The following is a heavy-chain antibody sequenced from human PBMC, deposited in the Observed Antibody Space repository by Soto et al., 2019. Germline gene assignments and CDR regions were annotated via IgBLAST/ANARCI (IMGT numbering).Heavy chain of an antibody. Sequence: GGSLRLSCAASGFTFSTCAMTWVRQAPGKGLEWVSTISGLGAGTYYADSVKGRFTISRDNSKNTVYLQMDSLRAEDTAVYYCSSSRTGYYFDYWGQGTLVTVSS. CDR2: ISGLGAGT. V-gene: IGHV3-23*01. CDR1: GFTFSTCA. J-gene: IGHJ4*02. CDR3: SSSRTGYYFDY. D-gene: IGHD2-2*01.